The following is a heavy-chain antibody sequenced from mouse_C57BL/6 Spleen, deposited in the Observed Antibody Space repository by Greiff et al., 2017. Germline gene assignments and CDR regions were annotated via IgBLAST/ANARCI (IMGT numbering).Heavy chain of an antibody. CDR2: IDPENGDT. CDR1: GSNIKDDY. CDR3: TITTVVADY. D-gene: IGHD1-1*01. J-gene: IGHJ2*01. Sequence: VQLKESGAELVRPGASVKLSCTASGSNIKDDYMHWVKQRPEQGLEWIGWIDPENGDTEYASKFQGKATITADTSSNTAYLQLSSLTSEDTAVYYCTITTVVADYWGQGTTLTVSS. V-gene: IGHV14-4*01.